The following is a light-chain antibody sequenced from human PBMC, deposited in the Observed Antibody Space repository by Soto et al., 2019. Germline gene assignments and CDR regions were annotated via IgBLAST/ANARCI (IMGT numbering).Light chain of an antibody. J-gene: IGKJ5*01. Sequence: EIVLTQSPGTLSFSPGERATLSCRASQSVSSNYLAWYQLKPGQAPRLLIYDASTRATGIPDRVSGSGSGTDFTLTISRLEPEDFAVYYCQQRSNFITSAQGTRLEI. CDR2: DAS. CDR1: QSVSSNY. V-gene: IGKV3D-20*02. CDR3: QQRSNFIT.